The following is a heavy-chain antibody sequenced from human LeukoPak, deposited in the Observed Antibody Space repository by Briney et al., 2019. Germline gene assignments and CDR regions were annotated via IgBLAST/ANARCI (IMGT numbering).Heavy chain of an antibody. CDR1: GYTFTSYD. D-gene: IGHD3-16*01. V-gene: IGHV1-8*03. J-gene: IGHJ4*02. Sequence: ASVKVSCKASGYTFTSYDINWVRQATGQGLEWMGWMNPNSGNTGYAQKFQGRVTITRNTSISTAYMELSSLRSEDTAVYYCARGRGDSSDLDYWGQGTLVTVSS. CDR3: ARGRGDSSDLDY. CDR2: MNPNSGNT.